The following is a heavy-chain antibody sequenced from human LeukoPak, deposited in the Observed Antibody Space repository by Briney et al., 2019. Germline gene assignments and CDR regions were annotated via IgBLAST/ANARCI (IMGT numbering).Heavy chain of an antibody. D-gene: IGHD5-18*01. CDR2: ISSSSSYI. V-gene: IGHV3-21*01. Sequence: GGSLRLSCAASGFTFSSYSMNWVRQAPGKGLEWVSSISSSSSYIYYADSVQGRFTFSRDNAKNSLYLQMDSLRADDTAVYYCARDIQRWAFDIWGQGTMVTVSS. J-gene: IGHJ3*02. CDR1: GFTFSSYS. CDR3: ARDIQRWAFDI.